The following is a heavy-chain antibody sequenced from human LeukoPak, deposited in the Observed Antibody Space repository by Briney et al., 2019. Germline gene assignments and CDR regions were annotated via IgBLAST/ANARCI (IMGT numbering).Heavy chain of an antibody. Sequence: GGSLRLSCAASGFTFSRYSMNWVRQAPGKGLEWVSSISSSSSYIYYADSVKGRFTISRDNAKNLLYLQMNSLRAEDTAVYYCARGRGYCSGGSCYPVDPWGQGTLVTVSS. CDR3: ARGRGYCSGGSCYPVDP. CDR2: ISSSSSYI. J-gene: IGHJ5*02. V-gene: IGHV3-21*01. CDR1: GFTFSRYS. D-gene: IGHD2-15*01.